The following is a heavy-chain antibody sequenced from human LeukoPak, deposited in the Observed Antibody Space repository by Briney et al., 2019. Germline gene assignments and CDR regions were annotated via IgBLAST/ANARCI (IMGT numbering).Heavy chain of an antibody. Sequence: SQTLSLTCTVSGRSISSGGYYWSWIRQHPGTGLEWIGYIYYSRSTYYNPSLKSRVTISVDTSKNQFSLKLSSVTAADTAVYYCARSVGGYPFDYWGQGTLVTVSS. J-gene: IGHJ4*02. CDR1: GRSISSGGYY. V-gene: IGHV4-31*03. D-gene: IGHD5-18*01. CDR3: ARSVGGYPFDY. CDR2: IYYSRST.